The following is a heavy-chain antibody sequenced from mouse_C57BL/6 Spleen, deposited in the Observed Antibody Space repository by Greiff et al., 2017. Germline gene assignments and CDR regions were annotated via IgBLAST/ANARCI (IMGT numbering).Heavy chain of an antibody. CDR3: ARLADDDYFDY. J-gene: IGHJ2*01. CDR2: INPSSGYT. V-gene: IGHV1-4*01. CDR1: GYTFTSYT. Sequence: VQLQQSGAELARPGASVKMSCKASGYTFTSYTMHWVKQRPGQGLEWIGYINPSSGYTKYNQKFKDKATLTADKSSSTAYMQLSSLTSEDSAVYYCARLADDDYFDYWGQGTTLTVSS.